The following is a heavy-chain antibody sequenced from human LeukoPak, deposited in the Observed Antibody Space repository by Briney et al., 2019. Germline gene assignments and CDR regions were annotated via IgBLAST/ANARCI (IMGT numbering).Heavy chain of an antibody. CDR3: ARSRPSGFIDYWDY. Sequence: SVKVSCKASEGTFNSYAISWVRQAPGQGLEWMGRIIPIFGTANYAQKFLGRVTITADKSTSTVYMELSSLRSEETAVYYCARSRPSGFIDYWDYWGQGTLVTVSS. J-gene: IGHJ4*02. D-gene: IGHD4/OR15-4a*01. V-gene: IGHV1-69*06. CDR1: EGTFNSYA. CDR2: IIPIFGTA.